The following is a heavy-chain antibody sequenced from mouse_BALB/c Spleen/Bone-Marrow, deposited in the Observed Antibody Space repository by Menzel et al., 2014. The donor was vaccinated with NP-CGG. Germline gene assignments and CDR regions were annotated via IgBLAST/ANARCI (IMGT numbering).Heavy chain of an antibody. CDR3: ARRGDSSGYPFAY. CDR2: IYPGNGNT. V-gene: IGHV1-77*01. CDR1: GYTFTDYY. J-gene: IGHJ3*01. D-gene: IGHD3-2*01. Sequence: QVQLQQSGAELARPGASVKLSCKASGYTFTDYYINWVRRRTGQGLEWIGEIYPGNGNTYYNEKFKGKATLTADKSSSTAYMQLSSLTSEDSAVYFCARRGDSSGYPFAYWGQGTLVTVSA.